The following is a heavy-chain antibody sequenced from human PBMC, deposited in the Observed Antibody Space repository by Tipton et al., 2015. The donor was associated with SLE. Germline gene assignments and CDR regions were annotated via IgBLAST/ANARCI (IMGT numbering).Heavy chain of an antibody. D-gene: IGHD1-1*01. CDR3: ARGVPLNYYFDY. Sequence: TLSLTCTVSGGSISSSSYYWGWLRQSPGKGLEWIGSVFYSGSANYNPSLKGRVTISVDASNNQLSLRLNSVTAADTAVYHCARGVPLNYYFDYWGQGTVVTVSS. CDR2: VFYSGSA. V-gene: IGHV4-61*05. CDR1: GGSISSSSYY. J-gene: IGHJ4*02.